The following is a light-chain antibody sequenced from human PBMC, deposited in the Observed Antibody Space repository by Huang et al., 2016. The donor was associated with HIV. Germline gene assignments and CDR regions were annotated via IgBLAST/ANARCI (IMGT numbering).Light chain of an antibody. CDR2: GAS. Sequence: DIVLTQSPGTLSLSPGERATLSCRASQSVSSSYLGWYQQKPGQAPRLLIYGASSGASVIPDRFSGSGSGTDFTLTISRLEPEDFAVYYCQHYGSSPCTFGPGTKVDIK. CDR3: QHYGSSPCT. CDR1: QSVSSSY. V-gene: IGKV3-20*01. J-gene: IGKJ3*01.